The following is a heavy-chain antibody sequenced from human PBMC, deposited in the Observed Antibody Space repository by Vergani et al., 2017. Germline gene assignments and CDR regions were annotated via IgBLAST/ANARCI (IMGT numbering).Heavy chain of an antibody. D-gene: IGHD2-2*01. CDR3: ATLAPKNYCSSTSCFAAFDP. CDR2: IIPIFGTA. Sequence: QVQLVQSGAEVKKPGSSVKVSCKASGGTFSSYAISWVRQAPGQGLEWMGGIIPIFGTANYAQKFQGRVTITADESTSTAYMELSSLRSEDTAVYYCATLAPKNYCSSTSCFAAFDPWGQGTLVTVSS. V-gene: IGHV1-69*01. J-gene: IGHJ5*02. CDR1: GGTFSSYA.